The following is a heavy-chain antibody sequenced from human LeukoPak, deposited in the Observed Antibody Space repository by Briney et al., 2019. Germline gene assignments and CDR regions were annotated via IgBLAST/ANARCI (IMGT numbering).Heavy chain of an antibody. D-gene: IGHD5-12*01. V-gene: IGHV4-38-2*02. CDR3: ARGGYDWIAFDY. Sequence: PSETLSLTCTVSGYSISSGYYWGWIRQPPGKGLEWIGSIYHSGSTYYNPSLKSRVTISVDTSKNRFSLKLSSVTAADTAVYYCARGGYDWIAFDYWGQGTLVTVSS. CDR2: IYHSGST. J-gene: IGHJ4*02. CDR1: GYSISSGYY.